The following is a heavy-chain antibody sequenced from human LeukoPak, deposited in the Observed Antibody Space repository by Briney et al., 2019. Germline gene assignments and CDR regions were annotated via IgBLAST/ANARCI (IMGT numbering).Heavy chain of an antibody. Sequence: SETLSLTCNVSGGSIIGYYWSWIRQPPRKGLEWTASIYYSGSTNYNPSLKSRLTVSLDTSKNQFSLKLSPVTAADTAVYYCARHRGSNLNRSFDFWGQGALVTVSS. CDR1: GGSIIGYY. CDR3: ARHRGSNLNRSFDF. CDR2: IYYSGST. J-gene: IGHJ4*02. D-gene: IGHD1-14*01. V-gene: IGHV4-59*08.